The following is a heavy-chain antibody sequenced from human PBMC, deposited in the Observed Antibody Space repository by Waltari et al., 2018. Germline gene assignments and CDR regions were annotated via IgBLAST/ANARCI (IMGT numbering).Heavy chain of an antibody. CDR2: ISSSRPTI. J-gene: IGHJ4*02. Sequence: EVQLVESGGGLVQPGGSLRLSCAASGFSLSSYEMNWVRQAPGKALDWVSFISSSRPTIHYADSVKGRFTISRDNTKNSLSLQMNSLRAEDTAVYYCARVWGVTTSDYWGQGTLVTVSS. D-gene: IGHD4-17*01. CDR1: GFSLSSYE. V-gene: IGHV3-48*03. CDR3: ARVWGVTTSDY.